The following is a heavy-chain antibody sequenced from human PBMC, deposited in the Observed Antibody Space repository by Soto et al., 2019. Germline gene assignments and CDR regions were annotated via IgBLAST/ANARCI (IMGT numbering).Heavy chain of an antibody. CDR2: IYPGDSDT. D-gene: IGHD3-16*01. Sequence: PGESLKISCQGSGYSFASYWIGWGRQMPGKELEWMGIIYPGDSDTRYSPSFQGQVTISADKSLRTAYLQWTSLKASDTALYYCARTRSFALGFYYDGMDVWGQGTTVSVSS. V-gene: IGHV5-51*01. J-gene: IGHJ6*02. CDR1: GYSFASYW. CDR3: ARTRSFALGFYYDGMDV.